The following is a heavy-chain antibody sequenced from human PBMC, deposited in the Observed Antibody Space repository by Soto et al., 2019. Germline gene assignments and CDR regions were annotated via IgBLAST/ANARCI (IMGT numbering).Heavy chain of an antibody. Sequence: QVQLVESGGDLVKPGGSLRLSCAASGFPFSDYYMSWIRQAPGKGLEWVSSIGSSSSYTNYADSVKGRFTISRDNAKNSLYLQINSLRAEDTAVYYCARGRPTGYYKYWGQGTLVSVSA. CDR2: IGSSSSYT. V-gene: IGHV3-11*05. CDR1: GFPFSDYY. D-gene: IGHD3-9*01. CDR3: ARGRPTGYYKY. J-gene: IGHJ4*02.